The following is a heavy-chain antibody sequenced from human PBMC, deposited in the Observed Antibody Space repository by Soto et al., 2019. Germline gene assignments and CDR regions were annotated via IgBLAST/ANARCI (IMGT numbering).Heavy chain of an antibody. CDR1: GFIFSTFA. D-gene: IGHD4-17*01. V-gene: IGHV3-23*01. Sequence: EVQLLESGGGLVQPGGFLRLSCTGSGFIFSTFAMSWVRQAPGKGLEWLSAISASGGNTYYPDSVKGRFTISRDISENTLYLQMSSLGGEDTAVYHCAKEPTSTVEGAFDLWGRGTMVTVSS. CDR3: AKEPTSTVEGAFDL. J-gene: IGHJ3*01. CDR2: ISASGGNT.